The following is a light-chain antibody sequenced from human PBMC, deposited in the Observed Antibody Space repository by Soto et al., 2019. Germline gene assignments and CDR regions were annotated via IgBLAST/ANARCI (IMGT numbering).Light chain of an antibody. CDR3: QQYYAIPHT. CDR1: QSVFYSSNNKNY. V-gene: IGKV4-1*01. CDR2: WAS. Sequence: DIVMTQSPDSLAVSLGERATINCKSSQSVFYSSNNKNYLAWYQQKAGQPPKLLFYWASTRESGVPDRFSGSGSGADCTLTITNLQAEDMAVYYCQQYYAIPHTFGQGTKLEIK. J-gene: IGKJ2*01.